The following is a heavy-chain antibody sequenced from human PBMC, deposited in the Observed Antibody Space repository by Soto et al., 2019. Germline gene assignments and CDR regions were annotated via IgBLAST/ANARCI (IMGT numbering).Heavy chain of an antibody. V-gene: IGHV3-21*01. CDR1: GFDLSNYY. J-gene: IGHJ4*02. D-gene: IGHD3-22*01. CDR2: ISSSGSHT. Sequence: EVQLVESGGGLVKPGESLRLSCVASGFDLSNYYMNWIRQAPGEGLEWVSSISSSGSHTFYTDSVKGRFTISRDNAKNSLYLQMNYLRADDTAVYYCAGTFDSLDYWGQGVLVTVSS. CDR3: AGTFDSLDY.